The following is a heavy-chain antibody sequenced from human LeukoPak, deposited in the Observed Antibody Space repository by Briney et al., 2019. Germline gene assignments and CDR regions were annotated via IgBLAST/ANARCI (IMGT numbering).Heavy chain of an antibody. V-gene: IGHV4-59*02. CDR1: GGSVSGHY. D-gene: IGHD6-19*01. CDR2: IYASGNA. Sequence: SETLSLTCAVSGGSVSGHYWDWIRQPPGKGLEWIGYIYASGNANYHPSLKSRVTISLDTSENHVSLRLTSVTAEDTAVYYCAREAPGGSGWTYFDYWGQGSLVTVSS. J-gene: IGHJ4*02. CDR3: AREAPGGSGWTYFDY.